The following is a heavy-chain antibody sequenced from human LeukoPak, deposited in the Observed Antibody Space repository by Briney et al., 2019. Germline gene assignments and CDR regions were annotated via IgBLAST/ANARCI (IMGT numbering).Heavy chain of an antibody. Sequence: ASVKVSCKASGGTFSSYAISWVRQAPGQGLEWMGIINPSGGSTSYAQKFQGRVTMTRDTSTSTVYMELSSLRSEDTAVYYCARDHSSGWFSPDKYWGQGTLVTVSS. CDR2: INPSGGST. J-gene: IGHJ4*02. CDR1: GGTFSSYA. V-gene: IGHV1-46*01. CDR3: ARDHSSGWFSPDKY. D-gene: IGHD6-19*01.